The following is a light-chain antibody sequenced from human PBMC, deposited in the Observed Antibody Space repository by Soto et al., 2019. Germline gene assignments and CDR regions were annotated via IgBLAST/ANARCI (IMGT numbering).Light chain of an antibody. V-gene: IGLV2-14*01. J-gene: IGLJ1*01. CDR1: SSDVGGYNY. CDR3: SSYTSSSTYV. CDR2: EVS. Sequence: QSVLTQPASVSGSPGQSLTVSCTGTSSDVGGYNYVSWYQQRPGKAPKLMIYEVSNRPSGVSDRFSGSKSGNTASLTISGLQAEDEADYYCSSYTSSSTYVFGTGTKVT.